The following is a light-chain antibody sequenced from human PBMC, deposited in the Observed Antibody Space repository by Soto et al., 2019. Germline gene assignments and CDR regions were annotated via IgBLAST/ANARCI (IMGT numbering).Light chain of an antibody. CDR3: QQYADLPKT. CDR1: HRVSDR. Sequence: VIMQSPDTLSVSPRQQAALSDSASHRVSDRAVWYQQKSGQAPSLLIYAASTRAAGVPARFSGSGSGTESTVDSSSLHCEDFAVYFCQQYADLPKTFGQGAKL. CDR2: AAS. J-gene: IGKJ1*01. V-gene: IGKV3-15*01.